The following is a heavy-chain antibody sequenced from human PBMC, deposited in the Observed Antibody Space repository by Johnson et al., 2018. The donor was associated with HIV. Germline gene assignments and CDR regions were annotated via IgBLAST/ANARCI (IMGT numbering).Heavy chain of an antibody. J-gene: IGHJ3*02. CDR3: ARASDSYCSADCYGDGFQI. V-gene: IGHV3-15*01. CDR1: RFTFSNAW. D-gene: IGHD2-21*02. Sequence: VQLVESGGGVVQPGGSLRLSCAASRFTFSNAWMSWVRQAPGKGLEWVGRIKSKTDGGTTDYAAPVKGRFTISRDNAKNTLFLQMNSLRAEDTAVYYCARASDSYCSADCYGDGFQISDQGTKVIVSS. CDR2: IKSKTDGGTT.